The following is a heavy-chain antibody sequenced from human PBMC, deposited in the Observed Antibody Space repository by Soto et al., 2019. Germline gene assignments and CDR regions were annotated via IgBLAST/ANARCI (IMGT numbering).Heavy chain of an antibody. CDR2: TRNKANSYTT. D-gene: IGHD1-26*01. V-gene: IGHV3-72*01. Sequence: GGSLRLSCAASGFTFSDHYMDWVRQAPGKGLEWVGRTRNKANSYTTEYAASVKGRFTISRDDSKNSLYLQMNSLKTEDTAVYYCARYTGMGIVGATVGAFDIWGQGTMVTVSS. J-gene: IGHJ3*02. CDR1: GFTFSDHY. CDR3: ARYTGMGIVGATVGAFDI.